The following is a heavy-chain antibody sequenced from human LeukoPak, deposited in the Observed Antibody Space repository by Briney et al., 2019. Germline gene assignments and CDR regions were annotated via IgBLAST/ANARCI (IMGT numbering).Heavy chain of an antibody. V-gene: IGHV3-30*02. J-gene: IGHJ4*02. D-gene: IGHD6-19*01. CDR3: AKAVAGNPSPFDY. CDR2: IRYDGSEK. CDR1: GFTFSRYA. Sequence: GGSLRLSCAASGFTFSRYAMHWVRQGPGKGLEWVAFIRYDGSEKYYADSVEGRFIISRDNSKNTLYLQMNSLRAEDTAVYYCAKAVAGNPSPFDYWGQGTLVTVSS.